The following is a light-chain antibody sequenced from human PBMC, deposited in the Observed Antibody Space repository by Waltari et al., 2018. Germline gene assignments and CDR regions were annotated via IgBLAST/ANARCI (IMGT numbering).Light chain of an antibody. CDR1: QGISNS. CDR2: AAS. J-gene: IGKJ1*01. Sequence: DIQLTQSPSSLSASVGDRVTITCRASQGISNSLAWYQQKPGKAPKLLLYAASRLESGVPSRFSGSGSGTDYTLTISSLQPEDFATYSCQQYYSTPPTFGQGTKVEIK. CDR3: QQYYSTPPT. V-gene: IGKV1-NL1*01.